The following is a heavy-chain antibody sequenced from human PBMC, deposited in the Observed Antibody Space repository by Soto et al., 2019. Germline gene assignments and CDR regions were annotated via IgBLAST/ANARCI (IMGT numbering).Heavy chain of an antibody. CDR2: IGDSGAST. J-gene: IGHJ6*04. Sequence: EVLLLESGGGLVQPGGSLRLSCEASGFSFSSFAMNWVRQAPGKGLEWVSAIGDSGASTYYADSVKGRFTISRDNSRNTLYLQLNRRRAEDTAVYYCAKGVELDVWGNGTTVTVSS. CDR1: GFSFSSFA. V-gene: IGHV3-23*01. CDR3: AKGVELDV. D-gene: IGHD1-26*01.